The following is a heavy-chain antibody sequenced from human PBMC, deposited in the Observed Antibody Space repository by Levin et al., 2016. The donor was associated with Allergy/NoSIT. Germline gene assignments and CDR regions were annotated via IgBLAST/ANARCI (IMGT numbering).Heavy chain of an antibody. Sequence: SGPTLVKPTQTLTLTCTFSGFSLSTSGMCVSWIRQPPGKALEWLALIDWDDDKYYSTSLKTRLTISKDTSKNQVVLTMTNMDPVDTATYYCARIQKVGATLDYYYGMDVWGQGTTVTVSS. CDR2: IDWDDDK. CDR3: ARIQKVGATLDYYYGMDV. D-gene: IGHD1-26*01. CDR1: GFSLSTSGMC. J-gene: IGHJ6*02. V-gene: IGHV2-70*01.